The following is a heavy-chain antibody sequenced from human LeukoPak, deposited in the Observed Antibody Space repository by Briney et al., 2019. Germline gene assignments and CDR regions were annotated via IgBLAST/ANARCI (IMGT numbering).Heavy chain of an antibody. V-gene: IGHV3-21*04. Sequence: GGSLRLSCAASGFTFSSYSMNWVRQAPGKGLEWVSSISSSSYIYYADSVKGRFTISRDNAKNSLYLQMNSLRAEDTAVYYCAKDHRYYYDSSGYVDYWGQGTLVTVSS. CDR2: ISSSSYI. D-gene: IGHD3-22*01. CDR3: AKDHRYYYDSSGYVDY. CDR1: GFTFSSYS. J-gene: IGHJ4*02.